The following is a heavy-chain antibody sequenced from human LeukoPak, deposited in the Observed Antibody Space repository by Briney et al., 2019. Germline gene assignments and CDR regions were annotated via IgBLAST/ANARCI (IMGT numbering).Heavy chain of an antibody. CDR1: GYTFPNYG. CDR2: ISTYNGDT. J-gene: IGHJ4*02. V-gene: IGHV1-18*01. CDR3: ASRSRYCSGGSCYSQFDY. Sequence: GASVKVSCKASGYTFPNYGISWVRQAPGQGLEWMGWISTYNGDTNYAQKLQGRVTMTTDTSTNTAYMELRSLRSEDTAVYYCASRSRYCSGGSCYSQFDYWGQGTLVTVSS. D-gene: IGHD2-15*01.